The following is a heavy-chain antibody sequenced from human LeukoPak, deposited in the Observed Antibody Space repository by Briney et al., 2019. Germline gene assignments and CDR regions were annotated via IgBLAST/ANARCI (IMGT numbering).Heavy chain of an antibody. CDR1: GFTFSSYA. J-gene: IGHJ4*02. Sequence: GGSLRLSCAASGFTFSSYAMSWVRQAPGKGLEWVSAISGSGGSTYYADSVKGRFTISRDNSKNTLYLQMNSLRAEDTAVYYCAEGPHPLPLYYFDYWGQGTLVTVSS. CDR3: AEGPHPLPLYYFDY. V-gene: IGHV3-23*01. CDR2: ISGSGGST.